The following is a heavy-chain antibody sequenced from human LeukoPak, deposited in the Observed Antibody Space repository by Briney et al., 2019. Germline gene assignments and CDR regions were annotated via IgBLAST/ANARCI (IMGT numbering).Heavy chain of an antibody. CDR3: ARSSYYYGADAFDI. CDR1: GGSISSSSYY. CDR2: IYYSGST. V-gene: IGHV4-39*07. D-gene: IGHD3-10*01. Sequence: SETLSLTCTVSGGSISSSSYYWGWIRQPPGKGLEWIGSIYYSGSTYYNPSLKSRVTISVDTPKNQFSLRLSSVTAADTAVYYCARSSYYYGADAFDIWGQGTMVTVSS. J-gene: IGHJ3*02.